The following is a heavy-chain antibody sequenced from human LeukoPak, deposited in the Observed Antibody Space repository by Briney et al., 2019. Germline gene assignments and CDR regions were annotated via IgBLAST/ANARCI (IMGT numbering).Heavy chain of an antibody. CDR1: GGSISSYN. CDR2: IYYSGST. V-gene: IGHV4-59*08. J-gene: IGHJ4*02. Sequence: PSETLSLTCTVSGGSISSYNWSWIRQPPGKGLEWIGYIYYSGSTNYNPSLKSRVTISVDTSKNQFSLKLSSVTAADTAVYYCARHARSSSSIDYWGQGTLVTVSS. CDR3: ARHARSSSSIDY. D-gene: IGHD6-13*01.